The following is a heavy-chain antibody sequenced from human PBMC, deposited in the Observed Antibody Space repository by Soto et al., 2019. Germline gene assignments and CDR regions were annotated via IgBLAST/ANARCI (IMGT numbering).Heavy chain of an antibody. Sequence: GGSLRLSCAASGFTVSSDYMSWVRQAPGKGLEWVSVIYGGGTTYYADSVKGRFTISRDISKNTLYLQMNSLRAEDTAVYYCARETESRAARGGMDLWGQGTTVTVSS. CDR2: IYGGGTT. V-gene: IGHV3-53*01. CDR3: ARETESRAARGGMDL. J-gene: IGHJ6*02. D-gene: IGHD6-25*01. CDR1: GFTVSSDY.